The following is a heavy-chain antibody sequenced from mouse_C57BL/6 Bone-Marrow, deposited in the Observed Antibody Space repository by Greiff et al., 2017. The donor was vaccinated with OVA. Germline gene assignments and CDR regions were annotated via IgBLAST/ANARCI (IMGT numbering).Heavy chain of an antibody. V-gene: IGHV1-5*01. CDR1: GYTFTSYW. Sequence: VQPQQSGTVLARPGASVKMSCKTSGYTFTSYWMHWVKQRPGQGLEWIGAIYPGNSDTSYNQKFKGKAKLTAVTSASTAYMELSSLTNEDSAVYYCTNDMMRSRRRDAMDYWGQGTSVTVSS. CDR2: IYPGNSDT. J-gene: IGHJ4*01. CDR3: TNDMMRSRRRDAMDY. D-gene: IGHD2-3*01.